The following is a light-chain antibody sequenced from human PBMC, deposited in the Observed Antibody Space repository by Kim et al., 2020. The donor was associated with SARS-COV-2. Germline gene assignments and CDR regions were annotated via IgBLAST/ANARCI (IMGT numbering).Light chain of an antibody. CDR3: QKYNSAPWT. J-gene: IGKJ1*01. CDR2: AAS. V-gene: IGKV1-27*01. CDR1: QDIANS. Sequence: ASVGDRVTITCRASQDIANSLAWYQQEPGKVPKVLIYAASTLQSGVPSRFSGSGSGTEFTLTIGSLQTEDVATYYCQKYNSAPWTFGPGTKVDIK.